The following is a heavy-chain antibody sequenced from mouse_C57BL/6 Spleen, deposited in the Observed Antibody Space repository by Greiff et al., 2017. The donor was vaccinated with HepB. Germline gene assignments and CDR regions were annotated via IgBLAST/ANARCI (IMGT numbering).Heavy chain of an antibody. CDR3: ARVPTSGSSYGYAMDY. J-gene: IGHJ4*01. D-gene: IGHD1-1*01. CDR2: IYPSDSET. V-gene: IGHV1-61*01. CDR1: GYTFTSYW. Sequence: QVQLKQPGAELVRPGSSVKLSCKAFGYTFTSYWMDWVKQRPGQGLEWIGNIYPSDSETHYNQKFKDKATLTVDKSSSTAYMQLSSLTSEDSAVYYCARVPTSGSSYGYAMDYWGQGTSVTVSS.